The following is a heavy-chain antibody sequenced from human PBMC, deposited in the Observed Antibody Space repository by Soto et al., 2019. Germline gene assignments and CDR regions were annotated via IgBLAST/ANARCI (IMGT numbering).Heavy chain of an antibody. V-gene: IGHV2-5*02. Sequence: QITLKESGPTLVKPTQTLTLTCTFSGFSLSTSGVGVGWILQPPGKALEWLALIYWDDDKRYSPSPKSRLTITKDTSKNQVVLTMTNMDPVDTATYYCASFVVVTAMGYWGQGTLVTVSS. CDR3: ASFVVVTAMGY. J-gene: IGHJ4*02. CDR1: GFSLSTSGVG. D-gene: IGHD2-21*02. CDR2: IYWDDDK.